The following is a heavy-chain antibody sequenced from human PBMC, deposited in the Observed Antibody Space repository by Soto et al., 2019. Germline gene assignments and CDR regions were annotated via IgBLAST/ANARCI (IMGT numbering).Heavy chain of an antibody. Sequence: SETLSLTCAVSGASISTSGHYWGWIRQPPGKGLEWIGTGSIYFRGGPFYNPSLKNRVSVSLDASKGQFSLRLESVSAADTAVYFFARQTRDSFDEIPYYFDYWGQGTLVTVSS. J-gene: IGHJ4*02. D-gene: IGHD1-7*01. V-gene: IGHV4-39*01. CDR2: IYFRGGP. CDR3: ARQTRDSFDEIPYYFDY. CDR1: GASISTSGHY.